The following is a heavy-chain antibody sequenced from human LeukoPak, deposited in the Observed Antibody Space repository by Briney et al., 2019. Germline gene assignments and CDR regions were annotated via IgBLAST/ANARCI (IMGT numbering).Heavy chain of an antibody. CDR1: GFTFSDYY. V-gene: IGHV3-11*06. J-gene: IGHJ5*02. D-gene: IGHD5-12*01. CDR3: ARAQALYSGYDSNWFGP. CDR2: ISSSSSYT. Sequence: PGGSLRLSCAASGFTFSDYYMSWIRQAPGKGLEWVSYISSSSSYTNYADSVKGRFTISRDNAKNSLYLQMNSLRAEDTAVYYCARAQALYSGYDSNWFGPWGQGTLVTVSS.